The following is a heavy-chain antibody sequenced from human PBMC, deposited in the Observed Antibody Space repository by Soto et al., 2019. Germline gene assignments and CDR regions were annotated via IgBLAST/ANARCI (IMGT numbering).Heavy chain of an antibody. CDR2: IWYDGSNK. D-gene: IGHD2-2*01. J-gene: IGHJ6*02. V-gene: IGHV3-33*01. CDR3: ARVGRCSSTSCYTGRYYYYGMDV. CDR1: GFTFSSYG. Sequence: GGSLRLSCAASGFTFSSYGMHWVRQAPGKGLEWVAVIWYDGSNKYYADSVKGRFTISRDNSKNTLYLQMNSLKAEDTAVYYCARVGRCSSTSCYTGRYYYYGMDVWGQGTTVTVSS.